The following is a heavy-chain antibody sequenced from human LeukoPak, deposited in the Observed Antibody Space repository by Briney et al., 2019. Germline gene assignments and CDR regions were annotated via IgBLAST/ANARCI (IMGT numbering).Heavy chain of an antibody. CDR2: IKQDGSEE. CDR3: ARDPYSSTWSYGMDV. D-gene: IGHD6-6*01. CDR1: GFTFSSYW. Sequence: PGGSLRLSCAASGFTFSSYWMSWVRQAPGKGLEWVANIKQDGSEEVYVDSVKGRFTISRDNAKNSLFLQMNTLRAEYTAVYYCARDPYSSTWSYGMDVWGQGTTVTVSS. V-gene: IGHV3-7*05. J-gene: IGHJ6*02.